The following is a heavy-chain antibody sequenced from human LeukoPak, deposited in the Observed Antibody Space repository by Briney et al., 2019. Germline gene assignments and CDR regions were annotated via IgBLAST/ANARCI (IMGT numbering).Heavy chain of an antibody. CDR3: ARDRDGYNSQAGWFDP. CDR1: GFTFSSYS. D-gene: IGHD5-24*01. J-gene: IGHJ5*02. V-gene: IGHV3-21*01. CDR2: ISSSSSYI. Sequence: GGSLGLSCAASGFTFSSYSMNWVRQAPGKALEWVSSISSSSSYIYYADSVKGRFTISRDNAKNSLYLQMNSLRAEDTAVYYCARDRDGYNSQAGWFDPWGQGTLVTVSS.